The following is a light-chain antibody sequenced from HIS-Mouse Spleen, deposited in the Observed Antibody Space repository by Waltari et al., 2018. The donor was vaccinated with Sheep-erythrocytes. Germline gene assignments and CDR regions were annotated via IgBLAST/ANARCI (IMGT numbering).Light chain of an antibody. CDR1: SSDVGGYNY. CDR3: CSYAGSYNHV. J-gene: IGLJ1*01. CDR2: DVS. Sequence: QSALTQPRSVSGSPGHAVTIPCTVTSSDVGGYNYVSWYQQPPGKTPKLMIYDVSKRPSGVPDRFSGSKSGNTASLTISGLQAEDEADYYCCSYAGSYNHVFATGTKVTVL. V-gene: IGLV2-11*01.